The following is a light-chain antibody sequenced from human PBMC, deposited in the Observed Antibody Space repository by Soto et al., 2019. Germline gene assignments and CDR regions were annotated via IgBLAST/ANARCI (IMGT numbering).Light chain of an antibody. CDR1: SSDIGGYNY. CDR3: SSYRSSIIPVV. J-gene: IGLJ2*01. CDR2: GVS. Sequence: QPVLTQPASVSGSPGQSITISCTGTSSDIGGYNYVSWYQQHPGKAPKLMIYGVSNRPSGVSGRFFGSKSGNTASLTISGLQPEDEADYYYSSYRSSIIPVVFGGGTKLTVL. V-gene: IGLV2-14*01.